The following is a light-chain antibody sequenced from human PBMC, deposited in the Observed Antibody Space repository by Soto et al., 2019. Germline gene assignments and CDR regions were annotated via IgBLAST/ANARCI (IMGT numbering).Light chain of an antibody. CDR3: CSNAGRPDV. CDR1: SSDVGGYNY. Sequence: QSALTQPPSASGSPGQSVAISCTGTSSDVGGYNYVSWYQQHPGKAPKLMIYEVNKRPSGVPDRFSGSKSGNTASLTVSGLQAEDEADYYCCSNAGRPDVFGTGTKLTVL. CDR2: EVN. J-gene: IGLJ1*01. V-gene: IGLV2-8*01.